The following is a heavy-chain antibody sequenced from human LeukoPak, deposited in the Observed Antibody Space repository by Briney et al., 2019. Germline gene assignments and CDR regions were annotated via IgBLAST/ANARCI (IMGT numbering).Heavy chain of an antibody. CDR2: IYHSGST. Sequence: SETLSLTCAVSGGSISSSNWWSWVRQPPGEGLEWIGEIYHSGSTNYNPSLKSRVTISVDKSKNQFSLKLSSVAAADTAVYYCARMHIVATIHPSRNRWFDPWGQGTLVTVSS. D-gene: IGHD5-12*01. CDR1: GGSISSSNW. J-gene: IGHJ5*02. V-gene: IGHV4-4*02. CDR3: ARMHIVATIHPSRNRWFDP.